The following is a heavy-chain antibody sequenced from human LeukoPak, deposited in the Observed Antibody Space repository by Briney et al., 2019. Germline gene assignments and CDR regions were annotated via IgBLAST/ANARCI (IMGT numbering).Heavy chain of an antibody. CDR1: GFPFSSCA. CDR3: ASRPAAALGPLDF. D-gene: IGHD2-2*01. CDR2: ISGGGGSI. Sequence: GGSLGLSCAASGFPFSSCAMSWVRQAPGKGLECVSTISGGGGSIYYADSVKGRFTISRDDSRNTLYLQMNSLRADDTALYYCASRPAAALGPLDFWGQGTLVTVSS. J-gene: IGHJ4*02. V-gene: IGHV3-23*01.